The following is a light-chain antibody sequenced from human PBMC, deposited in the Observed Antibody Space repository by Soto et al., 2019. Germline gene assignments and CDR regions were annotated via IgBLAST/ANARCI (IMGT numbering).Light chain of an antibody. CDR3: QQYGGSPRT. CDR1: PSITSNF. Sequence: EIVLTQSPGTLSLSPGEGATLSCRASPSITSNFFAWYQQKRGQAPRLLIHGASNRATGIPDRFSGSGSGTDFTLTITRLEPEEFAVYYCQQYGGSPRTFGQGTKVEVK. V-gene: IGKV3-20*01. CDR2: GAS. J-gene: IGKJ1*01.